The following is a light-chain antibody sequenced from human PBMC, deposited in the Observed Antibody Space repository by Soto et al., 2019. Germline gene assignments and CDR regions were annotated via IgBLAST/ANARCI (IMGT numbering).Light chain of an antibody. Sequence: IEMIQSPLSLAVTPGEPASISCRSSQSLLHRTGRNYLAWYLKKPGQSPQLLIYFGSNRASGVPDRFSGSGSGTYFTLKISRVEAEDVGIYYCKQALQTPLTFGGGTKVEIK. CDR2: FGS. J-gene: IGKJ4*01. V-gene: IGKV2-28*01. CDR1: QSLLHRTGRNY. CDR3: KQALQTPLT.